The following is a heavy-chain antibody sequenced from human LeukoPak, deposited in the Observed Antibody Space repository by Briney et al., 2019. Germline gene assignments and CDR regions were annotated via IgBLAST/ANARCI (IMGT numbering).Heavy chain of an antibody. CDR1: GYTFISYG. V-gene: IGHV1-18*01. J-gene: IGHJ4*02. CDR3: ARDRITMVRGAFLHY. Sequence: ASVKVSCKASGYTFISYGISWVRQAPGQGLEWMGWISVFNADTNYAQKFQGRVTMTTDTSTSTAYMELRSLRSDDTAVYYCARDRITMVRGAFLHYWGQGTLVTVSS. CDR2: ISVFNADT. D-gene: IGHD3-10*01.